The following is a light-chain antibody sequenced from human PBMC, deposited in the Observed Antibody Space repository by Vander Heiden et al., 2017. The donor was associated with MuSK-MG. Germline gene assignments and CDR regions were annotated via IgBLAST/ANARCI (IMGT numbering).Light chain of an antibody. Sequence: EIVLTQSPDTLSLSPGERATLSCRASQSVSSKLAWYQQKPGQAPRLLIYDASNRATGIPARFSGSGYATDFTLTISSREPEDFAVYYCQQHDNWPPLTFGGGTTVEIK. J-gene: IGKJ4*01. CDR1: QSVSSK. V-gene: IGKV3-11*01. CDR2: DAS. CDR3: QQHDNWPPLT.